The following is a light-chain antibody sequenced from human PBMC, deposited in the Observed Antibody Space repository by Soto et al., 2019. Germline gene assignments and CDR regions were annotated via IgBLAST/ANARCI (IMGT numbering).Light chain of an antibody. CDR1: SSDVGRYNL. CDR3: SSYAGSGTFV. CDR2: EGT. Sequence: QSALTQPVSVSGSPGQSITISCTGTSSDVGRYNLVSWYQQHPGKAPKLMIYEGTERPSGVSNRFSASKSANTASLTISGLQAEDEAHYHCSSYAGSGTFVIGGGTKLTVL. V-gene: IGLV2-23*01. J-gene: IGLJ2*01.